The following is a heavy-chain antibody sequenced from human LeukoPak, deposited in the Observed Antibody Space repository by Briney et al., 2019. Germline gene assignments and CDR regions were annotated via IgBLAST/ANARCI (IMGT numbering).Heavy chain of an antibody. CDR3: AKDPREVLLWFGELLTSLDY. V-gene: IGHV3-30*18. CDR2: VSYDGSNK. D-gene: IGHD3-10*01. Sequence: GGSLRLSCAASGFTFSSYGMHWVRQAPGKGLEWVAVVSYDGSNKYYADSVKGRFTISRDNSKNTLYLQMNSLRAEDTAVYYCAKDPREVLLWFGELLTSLDYWGQGTLVTVSS. J-gene: IGHJ4*02. CDR1: GFTFSSYG.